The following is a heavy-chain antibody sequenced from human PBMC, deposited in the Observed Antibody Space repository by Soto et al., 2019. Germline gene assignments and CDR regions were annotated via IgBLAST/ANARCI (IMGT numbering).Heavy chain of an antibody. CDR2: INPSGGST. CDR3: ARDNSYYAMDV. CDR1: GYTFTSNY. V-gene: IGHV1-46*01. J-gene: IGHJ6*02. Sequence: QVQLVQSGAEVKKPGASVKVSCKASGYTFTSNYMHWVRQAPGQGPEWMGLINPSGGSTSYAQKFQGRVTMPRDTSTSTVYIDLSSLRSEDTAVYYCARDNSYYAMDVWGQGTTVTVSS.